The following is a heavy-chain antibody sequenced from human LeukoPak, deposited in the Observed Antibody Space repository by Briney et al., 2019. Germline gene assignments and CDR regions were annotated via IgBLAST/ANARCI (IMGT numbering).Heavy chain of an antibody. CDR3: ARGDLNWKPVRYAMDV. J-gene: IGHJ6*02. D-gene: IGHD1-20*01. V-gene: IGHV3-33*01. CDR1: GFTFRSYG. CDR2: IWFDGSNK. Sequence: PGRSLRLSCAASGFTFRSYGMHWVRQAPGKGLEWVAGIWFDGSNKNYGDSVKDRFTISRDNSKNTLFLEMSSLRGEDTAVYYCARGDLNWKPVRYAMDVWGQGTTVTVSS.